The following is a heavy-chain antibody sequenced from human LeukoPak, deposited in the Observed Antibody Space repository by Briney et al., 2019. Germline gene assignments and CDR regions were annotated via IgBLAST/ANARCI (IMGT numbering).Heavy chain of an antibody. CDR1: GFTFSSYW. V-gene: IGHV3-7*01. CDR2: INQDGSEK. Sequence: GGSLRLSCAASGFTFSSYWMSWVRQAPGKGLEWVAHINQDGSEKYYVDSVKGRFTISRDNAKNSLYLQMNSLRAEDTAVYYCARNREDYCSSTSCYVPPDYWGQGPLVTVSS. D-gene: IGHD2-2*01. J-gene: IGHJ4*02. CDR3: ARNREDYCSSTSCYVPPDY.